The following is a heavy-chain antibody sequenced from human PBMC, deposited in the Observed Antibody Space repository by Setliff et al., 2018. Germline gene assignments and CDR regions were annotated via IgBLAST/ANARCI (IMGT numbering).Heavy chain of an antibody. CDR2: INPGGGSA. CDR3: ARGGMAAAGRKGVFEY. D-gene: IGHD6-13*01. J-gene: IGHJ4*02. Sequence: ASVKVSCKTSAYTFSGYYMHWVRQAPGQGLEWMGIINPGGGSASYAQKFQSRVTMTRDTSTSTFYMELSMLRSEDTAVYYCARGGMAAAGRKGVFEYWGQGSLVTVSS. V-gene: IGHV1-46*01. CDR1: AYTFSGYY.